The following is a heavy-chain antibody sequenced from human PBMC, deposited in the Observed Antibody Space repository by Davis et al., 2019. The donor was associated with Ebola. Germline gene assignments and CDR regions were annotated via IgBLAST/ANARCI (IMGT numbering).Heavy chain of an antibody. CDR1: GFTFSSYG. Sequence: PGGSLRLSCAASGFTFSSYGMHWVRQAPGKGLEWVAVIWYDGSNKYYADSVKGRFTISRDNSKNTLYLQMNSLRAEDTAVYYCARAKDDSGSRAGFDPWGQGTLVTVSS. CDR2: IWYDGSNK. CDR3: ARAKDDSGSRAGFDP. V-gene: IGHV3-33*01. J-gene: IGHJ5*02. D-gene: IGHD1-26*01.